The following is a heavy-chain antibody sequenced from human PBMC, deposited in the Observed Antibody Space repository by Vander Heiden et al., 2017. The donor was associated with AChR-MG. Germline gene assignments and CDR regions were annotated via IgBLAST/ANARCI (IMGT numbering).Heavy chain of an antibody. CDR3: ARVSGLDSNDFDY. J-gene: IGHJ4*02. CDR1: GLTFSIYS. CDR2: SSSSSSYI. Sequence: EVQLVESGGGLVKPGGSLRLSCAASGLTFSIYSMNVCRQAPGKGLGWVSASSSSSSYIYYADSVKGRFTISRDNAKNSLYLQMNSLRAEDTAVYYCARVSGLDSNDFDYWGQGTLVTVSS. D-gene: IGHD3-22*01. V-gene: IGHV3-21*01.